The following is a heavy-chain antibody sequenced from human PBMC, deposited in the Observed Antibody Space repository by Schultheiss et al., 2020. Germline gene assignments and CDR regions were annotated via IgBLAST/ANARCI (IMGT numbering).Heavy chain of an antibody. V-gene: IGHV3-11*04. CDR1: GFTVSSNY. CDR2: ISSSGSTI. J-gene: IGHJ4*01. CDR3: VKGGYFFDN. D-gene: IGHD2-15*01. Sequence: GGSLRLSCAASGFTVSSNYMSWVRQAPGKGLEWVSYISSSGSTIYYADSVKGRFTISRDNAKNSLYLQMNSLRHEDTAVYYCVKGGYFFDNWGRGTLVTVSS.